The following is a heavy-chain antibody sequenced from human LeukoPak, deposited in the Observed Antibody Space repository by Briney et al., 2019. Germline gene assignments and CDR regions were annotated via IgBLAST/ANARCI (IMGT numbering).Heavy chain of an antibody. Sequence: GGSLRLSCAASGFTFSSYAMSWVRQAPGKGLEWVSAISGSGGSTYYADSVKGRFTISRDNSKNTLYLQMNSLRAEDTAVYYCARDWLYCSSTSCYYDYYYGMDVWGQGTTVTVSS. CDR1: GFTFSSYA. D-gene: IGHD2-2*01. CDR3: ARDWLYCSSTSCYYDYYYGMDV. V-gene: IGHV3-23*01. J-gene: IGHJ6*02. CDR2: ISGSGGST.